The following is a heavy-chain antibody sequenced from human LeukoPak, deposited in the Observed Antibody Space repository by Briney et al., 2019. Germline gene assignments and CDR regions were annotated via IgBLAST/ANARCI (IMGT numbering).Heavy chain of an antibody. CDR2: ISGSSGST. CDR3: AKGLGNWGPGDAFDI. V-gene: IGHV3-23*01. CDR1: GFTFSSYA. Sequence: PGGSLRLSCAASGFTFSSYAMRWVRQAPGKGLEWVSGISGSSGSTYYADSVKRRFTISRDNSKNTLYLQMNSLRAEDTAVYYCAKGLGNWGPGDAFDIWGQGTMVTVSS. J-gene: IGHJ3*02. D-gene: IGHD7-27*01.